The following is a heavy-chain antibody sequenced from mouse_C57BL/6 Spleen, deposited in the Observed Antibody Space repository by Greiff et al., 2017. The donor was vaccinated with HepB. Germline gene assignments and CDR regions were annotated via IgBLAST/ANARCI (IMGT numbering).Heavy chain of an antibody. J-gene: IGHJ3*01. D-gene: IGHD4-1*01. CDR1: GYTFTSYT. CDR2: INPSSGYT. CDR3: ARSRLGTFFAY. Sequence: QVQLQQSGAELARPGASVKMSCKASGYTFTSYTMHWVKQRPGQGLEWIGYINPSSGYTKYNQKFKDKATLTADKSSSTAYMQLSSLTSEDSAVYYCARSRLGTFFAYWGQGTLVTVSA. V-gene: IGHV1-4*01.